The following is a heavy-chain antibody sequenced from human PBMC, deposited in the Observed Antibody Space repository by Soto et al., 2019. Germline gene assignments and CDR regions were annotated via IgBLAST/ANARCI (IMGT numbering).Heavy chain of an antibody. CDR3: GRMGIVGATVYYYGMDV. V-gene: IGHV1-18*01. CDR2: ISAYNGNT. D-gene: IGHD1-26*01. Sequence: ASVKVSCKASGYTFTSYGISWVRQAPGQGLEWMGWISAYNGNTNYAQKLQGRVTMTTDTSTSTAYMELRSLRSDDTAVYYCGRMGIVGATVYYYGMDVWGQGTTVTVSS. J-gene: IGHJ6*02. CDR1: GYTFTSYG.